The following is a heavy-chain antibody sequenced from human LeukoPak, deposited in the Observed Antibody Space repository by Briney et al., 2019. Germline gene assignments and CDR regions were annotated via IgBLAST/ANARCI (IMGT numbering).Heavy chain of an antibody. Sequence: SETLSLTCTVSGGSISSSSYYWSWIRQPPGKGLEWIGEINHSGSTNYNPSLKSRVTISVDTSKNQFSLKLSSVTAADTAVYYCARGGNAAAGLFKNYYYYMDVWGKGTTVTVSS. CDR2: INHSGST. J-gene: IGHJ6*03. D-gene: IGHD6-13*01. V-gene: IGHV4-39*07. CDR3: ARGGNAAAGLFKNYYYYMDV. CDR1: GGSISSSSYY.